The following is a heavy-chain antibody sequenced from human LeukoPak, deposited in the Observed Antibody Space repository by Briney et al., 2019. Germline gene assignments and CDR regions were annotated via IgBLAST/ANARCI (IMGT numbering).Heavy chain of an antibody. V-gene: IGHV3-53*01. CDR3: AREGHQTTVTPYYFDY. CDR2: VYTGGST. D-gene: IGHD4-17*01. Sequence: PGGSLRLSCAASGFTVSSNYMNWVRQAPGKGLEWVSVVYTGGSTSYADSVKGRFTISRDNSKNTVYLQMNSLRAEDTAVYYCAREGHQTTVTPYYFDYWGQGTLVPVSS. J-gene: IGHJ4*02. CDR1: GFTVSSNY.